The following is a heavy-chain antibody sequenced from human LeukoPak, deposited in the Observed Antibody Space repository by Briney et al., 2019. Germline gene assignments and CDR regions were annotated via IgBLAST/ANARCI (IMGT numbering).Heavy chain of an antibody. CDR1: GFTFSSYA. CDR3: ARVLHYYYYYMDV. D-gene: IGHD2-15*01. Sequence: GGSLRLSCAASGFTFSSYAMSWVRQAPGKGLEWVSAISGSGDSTYYADSVKGRFTISRDNAKNSLYLQMNSLRAEDTAVYYCARVLHYYYYYMDVWGKGTTVTVSS. V-gene: IGHV3-23*01. CDR2: ISGSGDST. J-gene: IGHJ6*03.